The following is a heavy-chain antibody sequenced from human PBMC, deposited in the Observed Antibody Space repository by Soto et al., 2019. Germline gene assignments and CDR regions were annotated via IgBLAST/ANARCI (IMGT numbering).Heavy chain of an antibody. V-gene: IGHV6-1*01. CDR1: GDSVSSNSSA. CDR2: TYYRSKWYN. Sequence: SPTLSLTCVISGDSVSSNSSAWNCISQFPSRGLECLGRTYYRSKWYNDYAVSVISPITINPDTSKNHFSLQLNSVTPEDTAVYYPARDPQGYYSYAYGMDVRGQGTTVSVST. J-gene: IGHJ6*01. CDR3: ARDPQGYYSYAYGMDV.